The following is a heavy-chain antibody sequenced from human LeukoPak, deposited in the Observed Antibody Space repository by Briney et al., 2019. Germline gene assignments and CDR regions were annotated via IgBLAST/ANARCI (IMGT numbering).Heavy chain of an antibody. J-gene: IGHJ4*02. Sequence: GGSLRLSCAASGFTSDDYAMHWVRQAPGKGLEWVSGISWNSGSIGYADSVKGRFTISRDNAKKSLYLQMNSLRVEDTALYYCAKGLVGGATSKSPDYWGQGTLVTVSS. CDR2: ISWNSGSI. CDR1: GFTSDDYA. V-gene: IGHV3-9*02. CDR3: AKGLVGGATSKSPDY. D-gene: IGHD1-26*01.